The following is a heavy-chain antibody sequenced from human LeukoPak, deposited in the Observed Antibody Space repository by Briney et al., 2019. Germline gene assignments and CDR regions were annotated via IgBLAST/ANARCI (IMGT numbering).Heavy chain of an antibody. CDR2: ISSSGSYM. CDR3: ARDFSRGFDY. J-gene: IGHJ4*02. D-gene: IGHD3-10*01. V-gene: IGHV3-21*06. Sequence: GGSLRLSCAASDFTFSSYSMNWVRQAPGKGLEWVSSISSSGSYMYYADSVKGRFTTSRDNAKNSLYLQMNTLRAEDTAVYYCARDFSRGFDYWGQGTLVTVSS. CDR1: DFTFSSYS.